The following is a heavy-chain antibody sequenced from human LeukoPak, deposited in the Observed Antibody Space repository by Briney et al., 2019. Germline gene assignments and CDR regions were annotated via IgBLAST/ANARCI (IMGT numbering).Heavy chain of an antibody. V-gene: IGHV1-18*01. CDR1: GYTFTSYA. J-gene: IGHJ4*02. Sequence: ASVKVSCKASGYTFTSYAFTWVRQAPGQGLEWMGWIGTYNGNTNCAQNLQGRVTMTTDTSMNTAYMELTSLRSDDTAVYYCARDSGSYFLDYWGQGTLVTVSS. CDR2: IGTYNGNT. CDR3: ARDSGSYFLDY. D-gene: IGHD1-26*01.